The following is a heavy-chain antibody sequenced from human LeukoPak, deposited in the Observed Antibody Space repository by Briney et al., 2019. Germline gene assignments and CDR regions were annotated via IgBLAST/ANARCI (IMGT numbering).Heavy chain of an antibody. CDR1: GFTFSDYY. Sequence: PGGSLRLSCAASGFTFSDYYMSWIRQAPGKGLEWLSCISSSGSTIYYADSVKGRFTISRDNAKNSLHLQMNSLRAEDTAVYYCARVRGSYSVDYWGQGTLATVSS. J-gene: IGHJ4*02. D-gene: IGHD1-26*01. CDR3: ARVRGSYSVDY. V-gene: IGHV3-11*04. CDR2: ISSSGSTI.